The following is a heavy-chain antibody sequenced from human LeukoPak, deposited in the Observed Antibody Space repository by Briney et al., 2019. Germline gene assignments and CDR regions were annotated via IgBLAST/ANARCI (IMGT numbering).Heavy chain of an antibody. CDR2: ISGSGGST. V-gene: IGHV3-23*01. CDR3: AKKLSGWSYFDY. Sequence: GGSLRLSCAASGLTFSTYALSWVRQAPGKGLEWVSAISGSGGSTYYADSVKGRFTFSRDNSKNTLYLQMNSLRAEDTAVYYCAKKLSGWSYFDYWGQGTLVTVSS. D-gene: IGHD6-19*01. J-gene: IGHJ4*02. CDR1: GLTFSTYA.